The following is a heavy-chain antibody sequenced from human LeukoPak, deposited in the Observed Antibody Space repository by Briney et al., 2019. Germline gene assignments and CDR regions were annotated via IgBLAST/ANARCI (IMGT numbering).Heavy chain of an antibody. Sequence: PGGSLRLSCAASRFTFSNYGMHWVRQAPGKGLEWVAVISYDESDKYYADSVKGRFTISRDNSKNTLYLQMNSLRPEDTAVYYCAKGVVAATNAAYYGMDVWGQGTTVTVSS. D-gene: IGHD2-15*01. CDR3: AKGVVAATNAAYYGMDV. CDR1: RFTFSNYG. CDR2: ISYDESDK. J-gene: IGHJ6*02. V-gene: IGHV3-30*18.